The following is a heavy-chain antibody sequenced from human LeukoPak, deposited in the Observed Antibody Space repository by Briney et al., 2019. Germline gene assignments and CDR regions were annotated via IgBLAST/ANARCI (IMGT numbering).Heavy chain of an antibody. V-gene: IGHV1-18*01. CDR2: ISAYNGNT. CDR1: GYTFTSYG. J-gene: IGHJ5*02. Sequence: AGVTVSFQGSGYTFTSYGISWVRQPPGQGREWMGCISAYNGNTNYAQKLQGRVTLHPHTSTSTAYMELRSLRSNDTAVYYCARVVGPYGSGSSSGWFDPWGQGTLVTVSS. D-gene: IGHD3-10*01. CDR3: ARVVGPYGSGSSSGWFDP.